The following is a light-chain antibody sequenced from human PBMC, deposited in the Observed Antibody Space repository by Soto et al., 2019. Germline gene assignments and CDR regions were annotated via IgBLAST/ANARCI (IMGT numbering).Light chain of an antibody. J-gene: IGKJ1*01. CDR3: LQATQFPRT. CDR1: QSLVHSDGNTY. CDR2: KIS. Sequence: IVMTQTPLSSPVTLGKPASISCRSRQSLVHSDGNTYLSWLQEMPGQSPRLLLYKISNRFSGVQDRCSGSGAWTDFTLNSSRVEAEDVWVDYCLQATQFPRTFGQGTKVEIQ. V-gene: IGKV2-24*01.